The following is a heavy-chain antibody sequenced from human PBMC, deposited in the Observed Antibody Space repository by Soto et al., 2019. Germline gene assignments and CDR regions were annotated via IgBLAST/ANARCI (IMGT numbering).Heavy chain of an antibody. Sequence: SETLSLTCTVSFFSISSYYLSWIRQPPGKGLEWIGYIYYSGSTNYNPSLKSRVTISVDTSKNQFSLKLSSVTAADTAVYYCARVYGGAFDYWGQGTLVTVSS. J-gene: IGHJ4*02. CDR3: ARVYGGAFDY. CDR1: FFSISSYY. V-gene: IGHV4-59*01. CDR2: IYYSGST. D-gene: IGHD4-17*01.